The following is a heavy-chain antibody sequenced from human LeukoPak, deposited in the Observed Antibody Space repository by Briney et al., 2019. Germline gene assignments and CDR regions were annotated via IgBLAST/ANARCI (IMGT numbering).Heavy chain of an antibody. J-gene: IGHJ4*02. CDR3: ATRYDIYTPGYFDY. D-gene: IGHD3-9*01. CDR1: GFTFSSYA. CDR2: ISGSGGSK. V-gene: IGHV3-23*01. Sequence: GGXXRXXCAASGFTFSSYAMSWVRQAPGKGXEGVAAISGSGGSKYYADSGKGRFTIARDNTKNTLYLQMNSLRAEDTAVYYCATRYDIYTPGYFDYWGQGTLVTVSS.